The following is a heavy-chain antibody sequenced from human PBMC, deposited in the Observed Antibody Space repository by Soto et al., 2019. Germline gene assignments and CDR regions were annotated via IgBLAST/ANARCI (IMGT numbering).Heavy chain of an antibody. V-gene: IGHV4-39*01. CDR2: IYYSGIT. J-gene: IGHJ5*02. D-gene: IGHD3-22*01. CDR3: ARSNSGYYKWFDP. Sequence: HLQLQESGPGLVKPSETLSLTCTVSGDSISNSNYYWGWIRQPPGKGLEWIANIYYSGITYCNPSLKSRVAISADTSKNQFSLKLSSVTAADTAIYYCARSNSGYYKWFDPWGQGTLVTVSS. CDR1: GDSISNSNYY.